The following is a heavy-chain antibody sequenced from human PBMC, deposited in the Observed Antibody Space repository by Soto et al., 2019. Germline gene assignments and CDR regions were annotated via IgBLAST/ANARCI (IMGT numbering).Heavy chain of an antibody. CDR3: AKDRWNYDYFDF. Sequence: LRLSCAASGFTFSSCAMNWVRQAPGKGLEWVSTISGSGESTYYADSVKGRFTISRDNSKSTLYLQMNSLRAEDTAVYYCAKDRWNYDYFDFWGHGTLVTVSS. CDR2: ISGSGEST. J-gene: IGHJ4*01. V-gene: IGHV3-23*01. D-gene: IGHD1-7*01. CDR1: GFTFSSCA.